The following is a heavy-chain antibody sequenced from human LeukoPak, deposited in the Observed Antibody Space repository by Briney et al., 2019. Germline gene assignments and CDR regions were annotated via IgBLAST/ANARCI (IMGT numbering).Heavy chain of an antibody. CDR1: GYTFTSYY. D-gene: IGHD6-19*01. CDR3: ARQGSFSSGWYGGGY. CDR2: INPSGGST. V-gene: IGHV1-46*01. Sequence: GASVKVSCRASGYTFTSYYMHWVRQAPGQGLEWMGIINPSGGSTSYAQKFQGRVTMTRDTSTSTVYMELSSLRSEDTAVYYCARQGSFSSGWYGGGYWGQGTLVTVSS. J-gene: IGHJ4*02.